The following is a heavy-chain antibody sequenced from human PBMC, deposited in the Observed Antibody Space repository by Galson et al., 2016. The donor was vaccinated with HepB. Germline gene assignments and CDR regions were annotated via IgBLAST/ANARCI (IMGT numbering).Heavy chain of an antibody. J-gene: IGHJ4*01. CDR1: GFTFSSYS. Sequence: SLRLSCAASGFTFSSYSMNWVRQAPGKGLEWVSSISPSSTYIYYTDSVKGRFTISRDNAKNSLYLQMNGLRAEDTAVYYCARVNWRIDYWGHGTLVTVSS. V-gene: IGHV3-21*01. CDR3: ARVNWRIDY. D-gene: IGHD1-20*01. CDR2: ISPSSTYI.